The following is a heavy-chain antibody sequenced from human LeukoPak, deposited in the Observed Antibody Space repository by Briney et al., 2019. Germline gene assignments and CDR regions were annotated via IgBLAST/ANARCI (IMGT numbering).Heavy chain of an antibody. V-gene: IGHV4-4*07. CDR1: GGSINNYY. D-gene: IGHD3-10*01. J-gene: IGHJ3*01. Sequence: SETLSLTCTVSGGSINNYYCHWIRQPAGKGLEWIGRIHTSGTANYNPSLNSRFTMSVDTSKSHFSLKLTSVTAADTALYYCARSRPLHASGSFYNVDGLDVWGLGTMVTVSS. CDR3: ARSRPLHASGSFYNVDGLDV. CDR2: IHTSGTA.